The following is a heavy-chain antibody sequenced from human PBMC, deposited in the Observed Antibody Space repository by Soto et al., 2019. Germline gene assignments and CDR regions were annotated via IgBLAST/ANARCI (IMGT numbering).Heavy chain of an antibody. D-gene: IGHD3-3*01. CDR1: GLKFKNHG. J-gene: IGHJ4*02. CDR3: ARDPRTNLDFRRGYSVPDFVAD. V-gene: IGHV3-30*03. CDR2: IAFDGSEK. Sequence: LTMFCGFCGLKFKNHGVNWLRQAPGKGLERVAVIAFDGSEKFYSDSVEGRFSISRDDSKDTLHLQMTGLTREDTAMYFCARDPRTNLDFRRGYSVPDFVADWGQGALVTVSS.